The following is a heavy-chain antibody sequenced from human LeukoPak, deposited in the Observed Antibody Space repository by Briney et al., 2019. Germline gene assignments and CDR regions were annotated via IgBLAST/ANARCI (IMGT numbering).Heavy chain of an antibody. D-gene: IGHD2-15*01. CDR2: INTDSGNP. V-gene: IGHV7-4-1*02. CDR3: ARGIGYCSDFSCHLDP. Sequence: SSVKVSCKASGYTFTSNALNWVRQSPGQGLEWMGWINTDSGNPTYAQGFTGRFVFSLDTSVSTAYLQINSLEAEDTAMYYCARGIGYCSDFSCHLDPWGQGTLVTVSS. CDR1: GYTFTSNA. J-gene: IGHJ5*02.